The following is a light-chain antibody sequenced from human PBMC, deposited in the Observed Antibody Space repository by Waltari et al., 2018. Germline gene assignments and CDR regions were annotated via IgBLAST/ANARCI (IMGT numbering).Light chain of an antibody. CDR2: QDK. Sequence: SFELIQPPSVSVSPGQTATIPCSGDRLGDKYVCWYQQKPGQSPVLVLYQDKKRPSGIPERISGSNTGNAATLTITGTQAMDEADYYCQAWDSGTVIFGGGTKLTVL. J-gene: IGLJ2*01. V-gene: IGLV3-1*01. CDR3: QAWDSGTVI. CDR1: RLGDKY.